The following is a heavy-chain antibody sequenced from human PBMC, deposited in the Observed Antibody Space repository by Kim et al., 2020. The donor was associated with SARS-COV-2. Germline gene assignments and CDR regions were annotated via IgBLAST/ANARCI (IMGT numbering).Heavy chain of an antibody. CDR3: ARVRTDREQKLPEYYFDY. Sequence: SETLSLTCTVSGGSISSYYWSWIRQPPGKGLEWIGYIYYSGSTNYNPSLKSRVTISVDTSKNQFSLKLSSVTAADTAVYYCARVRTDREQKLPEYYFDY. J-gene: IGHJ4*01. CDR2: IYYSGST. CDR1: GGSISSYY. D-gene: IGHD6-13*01. V-gene: IGHV4-59*01.